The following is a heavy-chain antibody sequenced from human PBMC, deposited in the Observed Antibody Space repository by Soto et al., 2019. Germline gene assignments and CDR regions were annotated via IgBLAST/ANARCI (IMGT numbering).Heavy chain of an antibody. V-gene: IGHV3-23*01. D-gene: IGHD6-19*01. J-gene: IGHJ6*02. CDR2: ISGSGGST. Sequence: PGESLRLSCAASGFTFSSYSMSGVRQAPGKGLEWVSAISGSGGSTYYADSVKGRFTISRDNSKNTLYLQMNSLRAEDTAVYYCAKGSKVAVAGHNYYGMDVWGQGTTVTVSS. CDR1: GFTFSSYS. CDR3: AKGSKVAVAGHNYYGMDV.